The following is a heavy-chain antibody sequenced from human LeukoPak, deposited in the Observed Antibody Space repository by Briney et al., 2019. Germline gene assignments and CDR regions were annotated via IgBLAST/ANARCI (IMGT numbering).Heavy chain of an antibody. Sequence: SETLSLTCAVYGGSFSGYYWSWIRQPPGKGLEWIGEINHSGITNYNPSLKSRVTISVDTSKNQFSLKLSSVTAADTAVYYCARGEVEIAVPDYWGQGTLVTVSS. CDR3: ARGEVEIAVPDY. CDR1: GGSFSGYY. V-gene: IGHV4-34*01. CDR2: INHSGIT. D-gene: IGHD5-24*01. J-gene: IGHJ4*02.